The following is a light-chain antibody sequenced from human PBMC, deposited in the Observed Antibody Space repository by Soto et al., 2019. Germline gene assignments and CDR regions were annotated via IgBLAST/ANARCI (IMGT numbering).Light chain of an antibody. CDR3: QQYNSYSWT. V-gene: IGKV1-5*01. CDR2: DAS. CDR1: QDISRW. J-gene: IGKJ1*01. Sequence: DIQLTQSPSSVSASVGDRVTITCRASQDISRWLAWYQQKPGKAPKLLMYDASSLESGVPSRFSGSGSGTEFTLPLSRLQPDDFETYYCQQYNSYSWTFGQGTKVDIK.